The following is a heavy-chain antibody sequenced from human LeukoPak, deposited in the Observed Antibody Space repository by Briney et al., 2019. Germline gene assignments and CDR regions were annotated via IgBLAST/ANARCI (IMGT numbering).Heavy chain of an antibody. D-gene: IGHD5-18*01. CDR3: AREGIHPLR. CDR2: NNGDGSTT. J-gene: IGHJ4*02. CDR1: GFSLSGYW. V-gene: IGHV3-74*01. Sequence: GSLRLSCVASGFSLSGYWMYWVRQAPGKGLMYISRNNGDGSTTNYADVVKGRFTMSRDNVKNTLYLQMNSLRAEDTAVYYCAREGIHPLRWGQGTLVTVSS.